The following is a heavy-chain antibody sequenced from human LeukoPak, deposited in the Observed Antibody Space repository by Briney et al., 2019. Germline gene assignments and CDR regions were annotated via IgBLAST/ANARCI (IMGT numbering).Heavy chain of an antibody. CDR1: GFTVSSNY. D-gene: IGHD6-13*01. Sequence: GGSLRLSCAASGFTVSSNYMSWVRQAPGKGLEWVSVIYSGGSTYYADSVKGRFTISRDNSKNTLYLQMNSLRAEDTAVYYCAKGTSRIAGDAFDIWGQGTMVTVSS. CDR3: AKGTSRIAGDAFDI. J-gene: IGHJ3*02. V-gene: IGHV3-66*01. CDR2: IYSGGST.